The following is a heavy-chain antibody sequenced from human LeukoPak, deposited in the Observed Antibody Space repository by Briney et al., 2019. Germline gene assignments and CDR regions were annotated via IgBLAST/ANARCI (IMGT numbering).Heavy chain of an antibody. Sequence: SGRSLRLSCAASGFTFSSYAMHWVRQAPGKGLEWVAVISYDGSNKYYADSVKGRFTISRDNSKNTLYLQVNTLRAEDTAVYFCAMEKYCTPNDCLHGRFYFNYWDQGTLVIVSS. CDR2: ISYDGSNK. V-gene: IGHV3-30-3*01. D-gene: IGHD2-8*01. J-gene: IGHJ4*02. CDR3: AMEKYCTPNDCLHGRFYFNY. CDR1: GFTFSSYA.